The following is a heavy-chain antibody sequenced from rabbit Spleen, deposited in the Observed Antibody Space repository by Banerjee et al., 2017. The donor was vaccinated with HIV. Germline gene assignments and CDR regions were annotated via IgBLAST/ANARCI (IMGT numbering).Heavy chain of an antibody. J-gene: IGHJ4*01. CDR3: ARDLTDVIGWNFKL. V-gene: IGHV1S40*01. D-gene: IGHD1-1*01. CDR1: GVSFSSNYY. Sequence: QSLEESGGDLVKPGASLTLTCTASGVSFSSNYYMCWVRQAPGKGLEWIACIDTGSSDFTYSATWANGRFTISKTSSTTVTLQMTSLTAADTATYFCARDLTDVIGWNFKLWGQGTLVTVS. CDR2: IDTGSSDFT.